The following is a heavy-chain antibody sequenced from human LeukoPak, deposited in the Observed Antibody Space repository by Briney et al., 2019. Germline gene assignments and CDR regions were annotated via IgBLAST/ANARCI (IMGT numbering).Heavy chain of an antibody. Sequence: GGSLRLSCAASGFTFSSYSMNWVRQAPGKGLEWVANIKQEGSEKYYVDSVKGRFTISRDNAKNSLYLQMNSLRGEDTAVYYCVREARESGGFDYWGQGTLVTVSS. CDR3: VREARESGGFDY. CDR2: IKQEGSEK. V-gene: IGHV3-7*01. D-gene: IGHD2-15*01. CDR1: GFTFSSYS. J-gene: IGHJ4*02.